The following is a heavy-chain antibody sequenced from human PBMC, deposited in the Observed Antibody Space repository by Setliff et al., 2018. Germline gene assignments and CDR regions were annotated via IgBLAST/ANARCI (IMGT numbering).Heavy chain of an antibody. CDR3: ARRETYYNVWSGYYAY. D-gene: IGHD3-3*01. J-gene: IGHJ4*02. CDR2: INHSGST. V-gene: IGHV4-34*01. Sequence: PSETLSLTCAVYGGSFSCYYWSWIRQPPGKGLEWIGEINHSGSTNYNPSLKSRVTISVDTSKNQFSLKLSSVTAADTAVYYCARRETYYNVWSGYYAYGGQRTLVTVSS. CDR1: GGSFSCYY.